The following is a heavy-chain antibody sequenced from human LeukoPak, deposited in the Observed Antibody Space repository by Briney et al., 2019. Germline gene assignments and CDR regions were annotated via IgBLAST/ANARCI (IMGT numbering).Heavy chain of an antibody. CDR2: IRYDGSNK. Sequence: PGGSLRLSCAASGFTFSSYGMHWVRQAPGKGLEWVAFIRYDGSNKYYADSVKGRFTISRDNSKNTLYLQMNSLRAEDTAVYYCGKGPGYSVYDNLPHHWGQGTLVTVSS. CDR3: GKGPGYSVYDNLPHH. J-gene: IGHJ5*02. V-gene: IGHV3-30*02. CDR1: GFTFSSYG. D-gene: IGHD5/OR15-5a*01.